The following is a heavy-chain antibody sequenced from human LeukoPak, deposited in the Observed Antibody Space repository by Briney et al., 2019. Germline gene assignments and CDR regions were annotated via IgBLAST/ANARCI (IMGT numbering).Heavy chain of an antibody. V-gene: IGHV1-8*02. CDR3: AHYDLKGWFDP. J-gene: IGHJ5*02. CDR1: GGTFSSYA. Sequence: ASVKVSCKASGGTFSSYAISWVRQATGQGLEWMGWMNPNSGNTGYAQKFQGRVTMTRNTSISTAYMELSSLRSEDTAVYYCAHYDLKGWFDPWGQGTLVTVSS. CDR2: MNPNSGNT. D-gene: IGHD3-3*01.